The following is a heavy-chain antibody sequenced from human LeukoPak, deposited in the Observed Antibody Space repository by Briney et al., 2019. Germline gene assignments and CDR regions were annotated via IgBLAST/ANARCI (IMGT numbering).Heavy chain of an antibody. V-gene: IGHV4-34*01. CDR3: ARFYYDSSGYYYVAY. CDR1: GGSFSGYY. CDR2: INHSGST. D-gene: IGHD3-22*01. J-gene: IGHJ4*02. Sequence: SETLSLTCAVYGGSFSGYYWSWIRQPPGKGLEWIGEINHSGSTNYNPSLKSRVTISVDTYMNQFSLKLSSLTDADTAVYHFARFYYDSSGYYYVAYWGQGTLVTVSS.